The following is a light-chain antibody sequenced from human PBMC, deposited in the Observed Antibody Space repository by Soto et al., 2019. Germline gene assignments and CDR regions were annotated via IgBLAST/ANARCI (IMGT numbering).Light chain of an antibody. V-gene: IGKV1-39*01. CDR1: QSISSY. J-gene: IGKJ1*01. Sequence: DIQMTQSPSSLSASVGDRVTITCRASQSISSYLNWYQQKPGKAPELLIYAAYSLQSGVPSRFSGSRPGTDFTLTISSLQPEERATYYCQQIYSTPQTFGQGTRWIS. CDR2: AAY. CDR3: QQIYSTPQT.